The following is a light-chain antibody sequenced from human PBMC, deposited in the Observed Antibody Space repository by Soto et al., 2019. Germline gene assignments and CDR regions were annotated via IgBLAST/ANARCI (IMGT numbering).Light chain of an antibody. Sequence: EIVMTQSPATLSVSPGERATLSCRASQSVSSNLAWYQQKPCQAPRPLIYGASTRANGLPARFSGSGSGTGFTLAISSLQCEDFCVYYCQWYYNWPPLTFGQGTRLQ. CDR2: GAS. V-gene: IGKV3-15*01. J-gene: IGKJ5*01. CDR1: QSVSSN. CDR3: QWYYNWPPLT.